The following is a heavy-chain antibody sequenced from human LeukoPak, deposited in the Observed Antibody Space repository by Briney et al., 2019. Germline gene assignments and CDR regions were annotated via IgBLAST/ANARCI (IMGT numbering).Heavy chain of an antibody. J-gene: IGHJ6*02. Sequence: PGGSLRLSCPASGFTFSSYGMHWVRQAPGKGLEWVAVISYDGSNKYYADSVKGRFTISRDNSKNTLYLQMNSLRAEDTAVYYCAKELLWFGELFHGMDVWGQGTTVTVSS. D-gene: IGHD3-10*01. CDR3: AKELLWFGELFHGMDV. V-gene: IGHV3-30*18. CDR1: GFTFSSYG. CDR2: ISYDGSNK.